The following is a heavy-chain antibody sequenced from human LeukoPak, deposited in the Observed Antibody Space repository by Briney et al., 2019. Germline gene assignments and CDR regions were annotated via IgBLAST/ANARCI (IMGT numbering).Heavy chain of an antibody. V-gene: IGHV4-59*01. J-gene: IGHJ5*02. CDR3: ARAGHSIVVVPRAPFDP. CDR1: GGSISSYY. CDR2: IYYSGSA. Sequence: SETLSLTCTVSGGSISSYYWSWIRQPPGKGLEWIGYIYYSGSANYSPSLKSRVTISVDTSKNQFSLKLSSVTAADTAVYYCARAGHSIVVVPRAPFDPWGQGTLVTVSS. D-gene: IGHD2-2*01.